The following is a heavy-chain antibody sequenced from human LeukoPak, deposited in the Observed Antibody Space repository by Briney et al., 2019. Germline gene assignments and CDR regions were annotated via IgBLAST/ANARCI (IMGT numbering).Heavy chain of an antibody. Sequence: GGSLRLSCAASGFTFSNAWMSWVRQAPGKGLEWVGRIKSNTDGGTTDYAAPVKGRFTISRDDSKNTLYLQMNSLKTEDTAVYYCTTGYDSSGYFREYYFDYWGQGTLVTVSS. J-gene: IGHJ4*02. V-gene: IGHV3-15*01. D-gene: IGHD3-22*01. CDR1: GFTFSNAW. CDR3: TTGYDSSGYFREYYFDY. CDR2: IKSNTDGGTT.